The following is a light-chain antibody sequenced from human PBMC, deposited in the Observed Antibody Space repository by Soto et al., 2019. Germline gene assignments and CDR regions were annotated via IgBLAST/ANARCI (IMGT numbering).Light chain of an antibody. Sequence: QSALTQPASVSGSPRQSITISCTGTSSDVGGYNYVSWYQQHPGKAPKLMIYDVSNRPSGVSNRFSGSKSGNTASLTISGLQAEDEADYYCSSYTSSSTRLFGTGTKVTVL. CDR3: SSYTSSSTRL. CDR2: DVS. V-gene: IGLV2-14*01. J-gene: IGLJ1*01. CDR1: SSDVGGYNY.